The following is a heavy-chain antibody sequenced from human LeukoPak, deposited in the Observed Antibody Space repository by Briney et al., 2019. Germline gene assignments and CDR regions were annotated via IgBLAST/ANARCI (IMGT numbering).Heavy chain of an antibody. CDR1: GFTFSYYW. D-gene: IGHD3-9*01. CDR2: IYSDGTT. CDR3: ARSYDWAIFQY. J-gene: IGHJ4*02. Sequence: GGSLRLSCAASGFTFSYYWMHWFRQAPGKGLEWVSVIYSDGTTHYADSVKGRFTISRDNSKNTLYLQMNGLRAEDTAVYYCARSYDWAIFQYGGQGTLVTVSS. V-gene: IGHV3-53*01.